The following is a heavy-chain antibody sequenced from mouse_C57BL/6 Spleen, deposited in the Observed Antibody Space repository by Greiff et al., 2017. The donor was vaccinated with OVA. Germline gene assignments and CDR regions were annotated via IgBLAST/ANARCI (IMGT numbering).Heavy chain of an antibody. Sequence: VQLQQSGAELVKPGASVKISCKASGYAFSSYWMNWVKQRPGKGLEWIGQIYPGDGDTNYNGKFKGKATLTADKSSSTAYMQLSSLTSEDSAVYFCARLVYGNYGEDYAMDYWGQGTSVTVSS. D-gene: IGHD2-1*01. CDR1: GYAFSSYW. CDR2: IYPGDGDT. CDR3: ARLVYGNYGEDYAMDY. J-gene: IGHJ4*01. V-gene: IGHV1-80*01.